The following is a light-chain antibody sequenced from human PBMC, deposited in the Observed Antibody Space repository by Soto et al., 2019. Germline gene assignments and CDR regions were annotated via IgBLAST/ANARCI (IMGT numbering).Light chain of an antibody. CDR3: QKCKVAPFT. V-gene: IGKV1-27*01. CDR1: QGIDNH. Sequence: DIQMTQSPSSLSASLGDRVTITCRASQGIDNHLAWYQQKPGKAPKLLTYAASTLHSGVPSRFTGSGSGTDFTLTISSLQPEDAATYYCQKCKVAPFTFGGGTKVEI. J-gene: IGKJ4*01. CDR2: AAS.